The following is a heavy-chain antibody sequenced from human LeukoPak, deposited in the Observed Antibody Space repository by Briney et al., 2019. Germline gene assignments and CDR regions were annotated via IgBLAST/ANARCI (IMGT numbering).Heavy chain of an antibody. V-gene: IGHV4-59*01. Sequence: SETLSLTCTVSGGSISSYYWSWIRQPPGKGLEWIGYIYYSGSTNYDPSLKSRVTISVDTSKNQFSLKLSSVTAADTAVYYCARAGEDCSGGSCYEFDPWGQGALVTVSS. CDR1: GGSISSYY. CDR3: ARAGEDCSGGSCYEFDP. D-gene: IGHD2-15*01. J-gene: IGHJ5*02. CDR2: IYYSGST.